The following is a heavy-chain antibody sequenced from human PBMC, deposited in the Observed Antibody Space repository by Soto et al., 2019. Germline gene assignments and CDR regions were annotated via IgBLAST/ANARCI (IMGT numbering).Heavy chain of an antibody. CDR3: AIASEIYFDS. Sequence: SETLSLTCTVSGASIGSGGYYWSWIRQHPEKGLEWIGCIYYSGRTHFNPSLRGRLAFSVDTSKNHFSLKLNSVSAADTDIYYYAIASEIYFDSWGQGTLVTVYS. CDR1: GASIGSGGYY. CDR2: IYYSGRT. D-gene: IGHD6-19*01. J-gene: IGHJ4*02. V-gene: IGHV4-31*03.